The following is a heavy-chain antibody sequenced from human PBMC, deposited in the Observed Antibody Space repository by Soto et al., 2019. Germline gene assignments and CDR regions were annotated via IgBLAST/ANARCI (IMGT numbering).Heavy chain of an antibody. D-gene: IGHD6-6*01. CDR2: IIPLLNTP. CDR3: ARESSSPNYYYYGMDV. CDR1: GGTFSSYA. Sequence: QVHLVQSGAEVKKPGSSVKVSCRASGGTFSSYAVKWVRQAPGQGLEWMGVIIPLLNTPKYVQKFQGRLTSTADASATTVYLELSSLRSEDTAVYYYARESSSPNYYYYGMDVWGQGTTVTVSS. V-gene: IGHV1-69*01. J-gene: IGHJ6*02.